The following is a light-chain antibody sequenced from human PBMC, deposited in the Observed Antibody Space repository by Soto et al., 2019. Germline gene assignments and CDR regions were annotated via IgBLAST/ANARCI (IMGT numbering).Light chain of an antibody. Sequence: DIQMTQSPSSLSASVGDRVTITCRASQGIKTNVDWYQQKPGIAPKRLIYAASNLQSGVPSRFSGSGSGTEFTLTVSSLQPEDFATYYCIQHDNFPWAFGQGTRVDNK. V-gene: IGKV1-17*01. CDR2: AAS. CDR1: QGIKTN. CDR3: IQHDNFPWA. J-gene: IGKJ1*01.